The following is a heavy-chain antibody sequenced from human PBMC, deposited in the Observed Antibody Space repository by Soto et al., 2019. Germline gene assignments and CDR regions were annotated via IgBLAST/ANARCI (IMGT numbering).Heavy chain of an antibody. CDR3: ARAGGWYGYYYYYYGMDV. Sequence: PSETLSLTCAAYGGSFSGYYWSWIRQPPGKGLEWIGEINHSGSTNYNPSLKSRVTISVDTSKNQFSLKLSSVTAADTAVYYCARAGGWYGYYYYYYGMDVWGQGTTVTVSS. D-gene: IGHD6-19*01. CDR1: GGSFSGYY. V-gene: IGHV4-34*01. J-gene: IGHJ6*02. CDR2: INHSGST.